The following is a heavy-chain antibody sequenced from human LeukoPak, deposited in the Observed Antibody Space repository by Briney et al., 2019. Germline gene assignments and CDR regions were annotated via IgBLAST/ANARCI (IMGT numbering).Heavy chain of an antibody. CDR1: GFSFSTYW. D-gene: IGHD1-26*01. Sequence: PGGSLRLSCAASGFSFSTYWMSWVRQAPGKGLEWVANIKQDGSEKFYVDSVKGRFTVSRDNAKNSLYLHMNSLRAEDTAVYYCTRDWDTRDWGTSGRFDYWGQGTLVTVSS. J-gene: IGHJ4*02. V-gene: IGHV3-7*05. CDR2: IKQDGSEK. CDR3: TRDWDTRDWGTSGRFDY.